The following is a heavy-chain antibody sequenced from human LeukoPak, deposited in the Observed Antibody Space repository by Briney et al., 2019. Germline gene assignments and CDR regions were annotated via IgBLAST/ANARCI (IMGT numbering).Heavy chain of an antibody. CDR1: GGSISSGGYY. Sequence: SETLSLTCTVSGGSISSGGYYWSWIRQHPGKGLEWIGYIYYSGSTYYNPSLKSRVTISVDTSKNQFSLKLSSVTAADTAVYYCARAPRRVRGARGGLDAFDIWGQGTMVTVSS. CDR3: ARAPRRVRGARGGLDAFDI. V-gene: IGHV4-31*03. J-gene: IGHJ3*02. CDR2: IYYSGST. D-gene: IGHD3-10*01.